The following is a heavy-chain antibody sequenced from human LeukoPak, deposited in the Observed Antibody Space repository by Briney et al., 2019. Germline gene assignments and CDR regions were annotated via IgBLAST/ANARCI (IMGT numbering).Heavy chain of an antibody. J-gene: IGHJ4*02. D-gene: IGHD3-10*01. Sequence: SGPTLVNPTQTLTLTCTFSGFSLSTSGVGVGWMRQPPGKALEWLALIYWDNDQRYSPSLKSRLTITKDTSKKQVVLTMTDMDPVDTATYYCVHWLWFGDHYYFDFWGQGTLVTVSS. CDR3: VHWLWFGDHYYFDF. CDR1: GFSLSTSGVG. CDR2: IYWDNDQ. V-gene: IGHV2-5*02.